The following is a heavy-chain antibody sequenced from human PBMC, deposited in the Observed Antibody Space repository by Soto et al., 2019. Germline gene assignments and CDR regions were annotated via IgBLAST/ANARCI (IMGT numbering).Heavy chain of an antibody. CDR1: GFTFSSYG. V-gene: IGHV3-30*18. CDR3: AKDNTRLYYYDSSGYVDY. J-gene: IGHJ4*02. Sequence: PGGSLRLSCAASGFTFSSYGMHWVRQAPGKGLEWVAVISYDGSNKYYADSVKGRFTISRDNSKNTLYLQMNSLRAEDTAVYYCAKDNTRLYYYDSSGYVDYWGQGTLVTVSS. D-gene: IGHD3-22*01. CDR2: ISYDGSNK.